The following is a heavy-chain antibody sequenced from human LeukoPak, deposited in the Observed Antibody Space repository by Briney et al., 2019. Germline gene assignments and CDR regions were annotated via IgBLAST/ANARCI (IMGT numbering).Heavy chain of an antibody. CDR3: AREGYYGSGTYLDY. Sequence: GGSLRLSCGASGFTFNTYNMNWVRQAPGKGLEWVSYISSSSSTIYYADSVKGRFTISKDNAQNSLYLHMNSLRAEDTAVYYCAREGYYGSGTYLDYWGQGTLVTVSS. V-gene: IGHV3-48*04. CDR2: ISSSSSTI. J-gene: IGHJ4*02. CDR1: GFTFNTYN. D-gene: IGHD3-10*01.